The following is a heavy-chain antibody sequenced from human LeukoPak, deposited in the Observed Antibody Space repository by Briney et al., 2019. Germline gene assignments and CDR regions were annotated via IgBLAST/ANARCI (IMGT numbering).Heavy chain of an antibody. J-gene: IGHJ4*02. CDR2: IYYSGST. CDR1: GGSISSYY. Sequence: SETLSLTCTVSGGSISSYYWSWIRQPPGKGLEWIGYIYYSGSTYYNPSLKSRVTISVDTSKNQFSLKLSSVTAADTAVYYCARHSITFDYWGQGTLVTVSS. V-gene: IGHV4-59*08. CDR3: ARHSITFDY.